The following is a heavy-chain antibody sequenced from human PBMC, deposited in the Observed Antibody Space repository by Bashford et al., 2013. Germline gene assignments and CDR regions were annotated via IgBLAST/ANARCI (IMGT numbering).Heavy chain of an antibody. CDR3: ARAHPNNWFDP. J-gene: IGHJ5*02. Sequence: WVRQMPGKGLEWVAIIYPADSETRYNPSFQGRVTLTADAHMTISYLELSGLTADDTAVYYCARAHPNNWFDPWGQGTLVTVSS. CDR2: IYPADSET. V-gene: IGHV5-51*04.